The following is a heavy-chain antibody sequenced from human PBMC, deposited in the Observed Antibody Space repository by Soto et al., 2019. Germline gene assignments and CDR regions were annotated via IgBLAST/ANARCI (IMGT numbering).Heavy chain of an antibody. CDR2: ISSTTNYM. CDR3: ARESEDLTSNFDY. CDR1: GFTFTRYS. Sequence: GGSLRLSCAASGFTFTRYSMNWVRQAPGKGLEWVSSISSTTNYMYYGDSMKGRFTISRDNAKNSLYLEMNSLRAEDTAVYYCARESEDLTSNFDYWGQGTPVTVSS. V-gene: IGHV3-21*06. J-gene: IGHJ4*02.